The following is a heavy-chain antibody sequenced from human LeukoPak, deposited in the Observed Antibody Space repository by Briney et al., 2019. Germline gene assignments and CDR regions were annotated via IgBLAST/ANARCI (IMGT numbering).Heavy chain of an antibody. CDR1: GGSISSYY. D-gene: IGHD3-3*01. J-gene: IGHJ4*02. Sequence: PSETLSLTCTVSGGSISSYYWSWIRQPPGKGLEWIGYIYYSGSTYYNPSLKSRVTISVDTSKNQFSLKLSSVTAADTAVYYCARSPFGFWSGYPSSLDYFDYWGQGTLVTVSS. CDR2: IYYSGST. V-gene: IGHV4-59*08. CDR3: ARSPFGFWSGYPSSLDYFDY.